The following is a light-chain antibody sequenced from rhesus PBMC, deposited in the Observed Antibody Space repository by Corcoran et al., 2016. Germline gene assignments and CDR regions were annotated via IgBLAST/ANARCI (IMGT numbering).Light chain of an antibody. Sequence: DIQMTQSPSSLSASVGDTVTITCRASQSISSWLDWYQQKQGKAPKLLIYKASSLQSGVPSRFSGSGSGTVFTLTISSLQPEDFATYYCLQYSSSPWTFGQGTKVEIK. CDR1: QSISSW. CDR3: LQYSSSPWT. V-gene: IGKV1-22*01. CDR2: KAS. J-gene: IGKJ1*01.